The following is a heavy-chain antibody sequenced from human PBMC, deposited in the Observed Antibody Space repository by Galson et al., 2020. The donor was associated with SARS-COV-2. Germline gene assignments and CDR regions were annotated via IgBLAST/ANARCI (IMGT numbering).Heavy chain of an antibody. D-gene: IGHD3-9*01. Sequence: ASVKVSCKASGYTFANYGITWVRQAPGQGLEWLGWISAYNGDRTYAQKVQGRITMTTDTTTSTAYMELRSLRSDETAVYYCARVDDILTGDFRNGFEAWGQGTLVTVAS. CDR1: GYTFANYG. CDR3: ARVDDILTGDFRNGFEA. J-gene: IGHJ5*02. V-gene: IGHV1-18*04. CDR2: ISAYNGDR.